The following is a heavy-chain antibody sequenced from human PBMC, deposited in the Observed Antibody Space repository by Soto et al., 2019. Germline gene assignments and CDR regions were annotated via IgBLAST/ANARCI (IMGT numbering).Heavy chain of an antibody. CDR1: GGSISSYY. CDR2: IYYSGTT. V-gene: IGHV4-59*01. CDR3: ARLRGGHYYYYYMDV. Sequence: SETLSLTCTVSGGSISSYYWSWIRQPPGKGLEWVGYIYYSGTTNYNPSLKSRVTISVDTSKNQFSLKVNSVTAADTAVYYCARLRGGHYYYYYMDVWAKGTTVTVSS. J-gene: IGHJ6*03. D-gene: IGHD3-10*01.